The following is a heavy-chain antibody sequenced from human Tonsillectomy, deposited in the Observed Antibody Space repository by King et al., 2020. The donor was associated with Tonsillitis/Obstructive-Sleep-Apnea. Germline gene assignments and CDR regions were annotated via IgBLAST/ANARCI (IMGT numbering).Heavy chain of an antibody. CDR1: GYTFTSYG. Sequence: QLVQSGAEVKRPGASVKVSCKASGYTFTSYGFGWVRQAPGQGLEWMGWISAYNGNTNYAQKLQGRVTMTTDTSTSTAYMELRSLGSDDTAVYYWARDVEGGYSWFDTWGQGTLVTVSS. D-gene: IGHD3-10*01. CDR2: ISAYNGNT. J-gene: IGHJ5*02. V-gene: IGHV1-18*01. CDR3: ARDVEGGYSWFDT.